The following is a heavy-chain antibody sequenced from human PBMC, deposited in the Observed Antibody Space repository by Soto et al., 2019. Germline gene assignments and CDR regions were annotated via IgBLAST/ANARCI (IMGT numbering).Heavy chain of an antibody. CDR1: GYSSANFW. V-gene: IGHV5-51*01. CDR3: ARSKRGAYSSGWYSLSGYYNYGIDV. J-gene: IGHJ6*02. D-gene: IGHD6-19*01. CDR2: IYPGDSDT. Sequence: GESLKISCKASGYSSANFWIGWVRQMPGKGLEWMGFIYPGDSDTKYSPSVQGQVTISADRSISTAYLQWTSLKASDTAMYYCARSKRGAYSSGWYSLSGYYNYGIDVWGQGTKVTV.